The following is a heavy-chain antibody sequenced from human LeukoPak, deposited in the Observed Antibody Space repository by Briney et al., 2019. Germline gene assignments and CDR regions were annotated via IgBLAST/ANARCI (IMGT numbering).Heavy chain of an antibody. CDR2: IIPILGIA. D-gene: IGHD6-13*01. CDR3: ARIDSSSWSRVSY. Sequence: APVKVSCKASGGTFSSYAISWVRQGPGQGLEWMGRIIPILGIANYAQKFQGRVTITADKSTSTAYMELSSLRSEDTAVYYCARIDSSSWSRVSYWGQGTLVTVSS. CDR1: GGTFSSYA. J-gene: IGHJ4*02. V-gene: IGHV1-69*04.